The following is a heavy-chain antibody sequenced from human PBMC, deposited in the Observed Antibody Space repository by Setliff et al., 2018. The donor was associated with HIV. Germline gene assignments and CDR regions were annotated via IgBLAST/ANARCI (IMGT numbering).Heavy chain of an antibody. D-gene: IGHD1-1*01. CDR2: INTNTGNP. Sequence: ASVKVSCKASGYTFTSYAMNWVRQAPGQGLEWMGWINTNTGNPTYAQGFTGRFVFSLDTSVSTAYLQISSLKAEDTAVYYCASRTTGMTFDYWGQGTLVTVPQ. CDR1: GYTFTSYA. V-gene: IGHV7-4-1*02. CDR3: ASRTTGMTFDY. J-gene: IGHJ4*02.